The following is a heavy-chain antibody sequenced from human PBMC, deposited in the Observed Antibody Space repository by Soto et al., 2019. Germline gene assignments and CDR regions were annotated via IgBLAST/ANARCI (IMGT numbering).Heavy chain of an antibody. J-gene: IGHJ5*02. D-gene: IGHD3-22*01. CDR3: ARDWDSSGYFWFDP. Sequence: HPGGSLRLSCAASGFTFSSYAMSWVRQAPGKGLEWVAYVSGGGNTIYYADSVKGRFTISRDNAKNSLYLQMNSLRAEDTAVYYCARDWDSSGYFWFDPWGQGTLYTVSS. CDR2: VSGGGNTI. CDR1: GFTFSSYA. V-gene: IGHV3-48*04.